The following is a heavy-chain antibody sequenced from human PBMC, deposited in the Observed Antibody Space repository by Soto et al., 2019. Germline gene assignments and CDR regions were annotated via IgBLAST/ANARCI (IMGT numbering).Heavy chain of an antibody. Sequence: EVQLVESGGGLVQPGGSLRLCCAASGFSFSTYSMNWVRQAPGKGLEWVSSIIGSSTYIFDADSVKGRFTISRDNAKNSLYLQMNSLRAEDTDVYYCARVVPYWNFDSWVQGTLVTVSS. J-gene: IGHJ4*02. CDR3: ARVVPYWNFDS. CDR1: GFSFSTYS. V-gene: IGHV3-21*03. CDR2: IIGSSTYI. D-gene: IGHD1-1*01.